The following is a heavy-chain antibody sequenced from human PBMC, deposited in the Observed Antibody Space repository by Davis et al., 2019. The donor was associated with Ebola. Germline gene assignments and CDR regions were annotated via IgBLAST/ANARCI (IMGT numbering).Heavy chain of an antibody. CDR1: GYSISSGYY. J-gene: IGHJ3*02. CDR2: IYHSGST. Sequence: MPSETLSLTCTVSGYSISSGYYWGWIRQLPGKGLEWIGSIYHSGSTYYNPSLKSRVTISVDTSKNQFSLKLSSVTAADTAVYYCARRVDIVVVVTTTPFAFDIWGQGTMVTVSS. CDR3: ARRVDIVVVVTTTPFAFDI. V-gene: IGHV4-38-2*02. D-gene: IGHD2-15*01.